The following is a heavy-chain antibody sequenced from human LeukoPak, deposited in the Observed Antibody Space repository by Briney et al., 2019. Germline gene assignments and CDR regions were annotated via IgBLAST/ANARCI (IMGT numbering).Heavy chain of an antibody. J-gene: IGHJ4*02. D-gene: IGHD4-17*01. V-gene: IGHV3-21*01. Sequence: PGGSLRLSCAASGFTFSSYTMNWVRQAPGKGLEWVSSISSSSSYIYYADSVKGRFTISRDNAKNSLYLQMNSLRAEDTAVYYCAREVLVGDYDVMYFDYWGQGTLVTVSS. CDR1: GFTFSSYT. CDR2: ISSSSSYI. CDR3: AREVLVGDYDVMYFDY.